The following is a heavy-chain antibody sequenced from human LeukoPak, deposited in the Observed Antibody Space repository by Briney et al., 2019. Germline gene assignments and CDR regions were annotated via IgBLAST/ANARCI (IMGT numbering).Heavy chain of an antibody. Sequence: SETLSLTCAVYGGSFSGYYWSWIRQPPGKGLEWIGEINHSGSTNYNPSLKSRVTISVDTSKNQFSLKLSSVTAADTAVYYCARGQARCYAYWGQGTLVTVSP. V-gene: IGHV4-34*01. CDR3: ARGQARCYAY. CDR1: GGSFSGYY. J-gene: IGHJ4*02. CDR2: INHSGST. D-gene: IGHD2-2*01.